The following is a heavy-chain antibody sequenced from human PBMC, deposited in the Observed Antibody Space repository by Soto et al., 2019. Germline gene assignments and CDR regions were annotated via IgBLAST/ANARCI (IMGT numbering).Heavy chain of an antibody. Sequence: GGSLRLSCAASGFTFSSYAMSWVRQAPGKGLEWVSAISGSGGSTYYADSVKGRFTISRDNSKNTLYLQMNSLRAEDTAVYYCAPMTVWSGDSNYGMAVWGQGTTVPVSS. J-gene: IGHJ6*02. CDR1: GFTFSSYA. V-gene: IGHV3-23*01. CDR3: APMTVWSGDSNYGMAV. D-gene: IGHD3-3*01. CDR2: ISGSGGST.